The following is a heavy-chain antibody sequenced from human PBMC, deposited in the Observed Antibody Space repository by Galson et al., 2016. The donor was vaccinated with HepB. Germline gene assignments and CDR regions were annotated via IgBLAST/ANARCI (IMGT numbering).Heavy chain of an antibody. J-gene: IGHJ4*02. Sequence: SLRLSCAASGFTFNNYWMSWVRQAPGKGLEWVANIKQDGSEKYYVDSVKGRFTISRDNAKNSLYLQMNSLRVEDTAVYYCARDGLYYDFWSGYSRGGLEYWGQGTRVIVSS. CDR1: GFTFNNYW. CDR2: IKQDGSEK. V-gene: IGHV3-7*03. D-gene: IGHD3-3*01. CDR3: ARDGLYYDFWSGYSRGGLEY.